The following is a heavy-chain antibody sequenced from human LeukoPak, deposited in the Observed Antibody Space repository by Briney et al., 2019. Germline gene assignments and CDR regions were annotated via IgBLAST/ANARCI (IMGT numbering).Heavy chain of an antibody. CDR2: ISSSSSYI. V-gene: IGHV3-21*01. D-gene: IGHD2-21*02. CDR1: GFTFSSYS. J-gene: IGHJ4*02. CDR3: ARERPYCGGDCYFDY. Sequence: GGSLRLSCAASGFTFSSYSMNRVRQAPGKGLEWVSSISSSSSYIYYADSVKGRFTISRDNAKNSLYLQMNSLRAEDTAVYYCARERPYCGGDCYFDYWGQGTLVTVSS.